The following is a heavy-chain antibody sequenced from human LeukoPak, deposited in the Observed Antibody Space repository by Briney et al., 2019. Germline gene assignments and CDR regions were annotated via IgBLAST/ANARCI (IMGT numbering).Heavy chain of an antibody. Sequence: SETLSLTCTVSGGSFSSSSYYWGWIRQPPGKGLEWIGNIYYSGSTYYNPSLKSRVTISIDTSKNQFSLKLSSVTAADTAVYYWARDWDGSGSPYGGYNWFDPWGQGTLVAVSS. D-gene: IGHD3-10*01. CDR2: IYYSGST. CDR3: ARDWDGSGSPYGGYNWFDP. CDR1: GGSFSSSSYY. V-gene: IGHV4-39*07. J-gene: IGHJ5*02.